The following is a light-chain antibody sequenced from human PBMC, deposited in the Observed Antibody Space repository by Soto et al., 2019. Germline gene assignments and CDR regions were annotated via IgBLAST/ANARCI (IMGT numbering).Light chain of an antibody. J-gene: IGKJ2*01. CDR1: PDASIY. V-gene: IGKV1-39*01. CDR3: QQSHSAPYT. CDR2: AAS. Sequence: DIQMTQSPSSLSPSVGDRVTMTCRASPDASIYVNWYQQKSGEAPKLLIFAASSLPSGVPSRFSGGGSGTDFTLTISSLEADDFATYYCQQSHSAPYTFGQGTKLEI.